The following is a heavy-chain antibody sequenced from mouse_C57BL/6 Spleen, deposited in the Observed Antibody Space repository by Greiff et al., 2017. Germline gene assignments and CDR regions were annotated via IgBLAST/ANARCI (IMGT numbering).Heavy chain of an antibody. D-gene: IGHD2-4*01. J-gene: IGHJ3*01. CDR2: IDPSDSET. CDR3: ARWRGYDYDGCAY. V-gene: IGHV1-52*01. Sequence: VQLQQPGAELVRPGSSVKLSCKASGYTFTSYWMHWVKQRPIQGLEWIGNIDPSDSETHYNQKFKDKATLTVDKSSSTAYMQLSSLTSEDAAVYYCARWRGYDYDGCAYWGQGTLVTVSA. CDR1: GYTFTSYW.